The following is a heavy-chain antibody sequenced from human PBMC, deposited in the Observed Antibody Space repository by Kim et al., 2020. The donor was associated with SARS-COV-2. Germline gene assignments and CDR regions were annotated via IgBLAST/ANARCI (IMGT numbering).Heavy chain of an antibody. CDR2: MSGGGGST. V-gene: IGHV3-23*01. J-gene: IGHJ6*02. Sequence: GGSLRLSCVASGFTFSNYAMSWVRQAPGKGLEWVSAMSGGGGSTYYAASVKGRFTISRDYSNNTLYLQMNTLGADDTAVYYCAKVLNWNDGRGMDAWGQGTTVTVSS. CDR1: GFTFSNYA. CDR3: AKVLNWNDGRGMDA. D-gene: IGHD1-1*01.